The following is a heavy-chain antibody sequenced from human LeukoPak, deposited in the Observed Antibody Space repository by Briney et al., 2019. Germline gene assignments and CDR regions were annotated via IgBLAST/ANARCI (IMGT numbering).Heavy chain of an antibody. J-gene: IGHJ3*02. V-gene: IGHV1-46*01. CDR2: INPSGGST. CDR3: ARPSTTGTTGGAFDI. CDR1: GYTFTSYY. D-gene: IGHD1-1*01. Sequence: ASVKVSCKASGYTFTSYYMHWVLQAPGPGLEWMGIINPSGGSTSYAQKFQGRVTMTRDPSTSTVYMALSSLRSEDTAVYSCARPSTTGTTGGAFDIWGQGTMVTVSS.